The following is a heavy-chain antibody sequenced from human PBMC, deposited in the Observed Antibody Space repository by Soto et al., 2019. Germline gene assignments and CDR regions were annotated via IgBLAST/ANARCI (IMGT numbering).Heavy chain of an antibody. CDR2: ISGSSNTI. J-gene: IGHJ6*02. CDR3: ARGFDLQYGMDV. Sequence: EVQLVESGGGLIQRGGSRRLSCAASGFTLSTYSLNWVRQAPRKGLEWLSYISGSSNTIYYADSVKGRFTISRDNAKNSLYLQMNSLRDEDTAVYFCARGFDLQYGMDVWGQGTTVTVSS. V-gene: IGHV3-48*02. CDR1: GFTLSTYS. D-gene: IGHD3-10*01.